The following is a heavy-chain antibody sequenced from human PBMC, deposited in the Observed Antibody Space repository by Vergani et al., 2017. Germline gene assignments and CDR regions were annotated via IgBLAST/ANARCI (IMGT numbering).Heavy chain of an antibody. V-gene: IGHV3-23*01. Sequence: EVQLLESGGGLVQPGGSLRLSCAASGFTFSSYAMSWVRQAPGKGLEWVSAISGSGGSTYYTDSVKGRFIISRDISKNTLYLQMSSLRADDTAVYYSANDRPRDWETPLFLFDYWGQGTLVAVSS. CDR2: ISGSGGST. J-gene: IGHJ4*02. CDR1: GFTFSSYA. CDR3: ANDRPRDWETPLFLFDY. D-gene: IGHD1-26*01.